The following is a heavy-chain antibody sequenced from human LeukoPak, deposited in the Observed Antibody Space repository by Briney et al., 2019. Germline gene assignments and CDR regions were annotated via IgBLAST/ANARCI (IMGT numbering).Heavy chain of an antibody. V-gene: IGHV1-69*04. J-gene: IGHJ3*02. CDR3: ASYGSGSYYYAFDI. Sequence: SVKVSCKASVGTFSSYAIIWVRQAPGQRLEWMGRIIPILGIANYAQKFQGRVTITADKSTSTAYMELSSLRAEDSAVYYCASYGSGSYYYAFDIWGQGTMVTVSS. D-gene: IGHD3-10*01. CDR2: IIPILGIA. CDR1: VGTFSSYA.